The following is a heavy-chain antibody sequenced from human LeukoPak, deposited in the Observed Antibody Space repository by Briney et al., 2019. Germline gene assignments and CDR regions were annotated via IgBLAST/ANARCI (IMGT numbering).Heavy chain of an antibody. CDR3: ARDAPLYCSGGSCYRWGEVDF. Sequence: ASVKVSCKASGYTFTSYAMHWVRQAPGQRLEWMGWINAGNGNTKYSQKFQGRVTITRDTSASTAYMELSSLRSEDTAVYYCARDAPLYCSGGSCYRWGEVDFWGQGTLVTVSS. J-gene: IGHJ4*02. CDR1: GYTFTSYA. CDR2: INAGNGNT. D-gene: IGHD2-15*01. V-gene: IGHV1-3*01.